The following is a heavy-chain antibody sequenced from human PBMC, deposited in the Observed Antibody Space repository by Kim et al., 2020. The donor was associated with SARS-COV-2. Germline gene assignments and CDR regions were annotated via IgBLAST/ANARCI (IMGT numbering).Heavy chain of an antibody. CDR1: GFTFSSYG. CDR2: IWYDGSNK. Sequence: GGSLRLSCAASGFTFSSYGMHWVRQAPGKGLEWVAVIWYDGSNKYYADSVKGRFTISRDNSKNTLYLQMNSLRAEDTAVYYCARGGRLFGAIYYYGMDVWGQGTTVTVSS. D-gene: IGHD1-26*01. CDR3: ARGGRLFGAIYYYGMDV. V-gene: IGHV3-33*01. J-gene: IGHJ6*02.